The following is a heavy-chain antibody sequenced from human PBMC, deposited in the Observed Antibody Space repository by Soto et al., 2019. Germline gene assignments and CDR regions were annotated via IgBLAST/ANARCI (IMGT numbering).Heavy chain of an antibody. CDR3: ARDGGSGWPQRFDY. Sequence: SVKVSCKASGGTFSSYAISWVRQAPGQGLEWVGGIIPIFGAANYAQKFQGRVTITADESTSTAYMELSSLRSEDTAVYYCARDGGSGWPQRFDYWGQGTLVTVSS. J-gene: IGHJ4*02. D-gene: IGHD6-19*01. CDR2: IIPIFGAA. CDR1: GGTFSSYA. V-gene: IGHV1-69*13.